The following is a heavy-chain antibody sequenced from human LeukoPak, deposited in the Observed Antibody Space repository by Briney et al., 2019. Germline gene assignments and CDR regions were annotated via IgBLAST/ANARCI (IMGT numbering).Heavy chain of an antibody. CDR1: GGSISSSAYY. CDR2: IYYSGST. CDR3: ARGRGEGRSISMIRGVRAPSYNWFDP. Sequence: SETLSLTCTVSGGSISSSAYYWGWVRQPPGKGLEWIGSIYYSGSTYYNPSLKSRVTISVDTSKNQFSLKLSSVTAADTAVYYCARGRGEGRSISMIRGVRAPSYNWFDPWGHGTQVTVSS. V-gene: IGHV4-39*07. D-gene: IGHD3-10*01. J-gene: IGHJ5*02.